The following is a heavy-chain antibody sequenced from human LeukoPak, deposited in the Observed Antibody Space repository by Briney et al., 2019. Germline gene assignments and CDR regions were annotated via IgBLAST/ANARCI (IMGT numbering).Heavy chain of an antibody. J-gene: IGHJ4*02. V-gene: IGHV4-4*02. CDR3: ARVEDTAMVSSAAGIWGGSYYFDY. CDR1: GGSISSSYW. CDR2: IYHSGST. D-gene: IGHD5-18*01. Sequence: SETLSLTCGVSGGSISSSYWWSWVRQPPGKGLEWIGEIYHSGSTNYNPSLKSRVTISVDTCKNQFSLKLSSVTAADTAVYYCARVEDTAMVSSAAGIWGGSYYFDYWGQGTLVTVSS.